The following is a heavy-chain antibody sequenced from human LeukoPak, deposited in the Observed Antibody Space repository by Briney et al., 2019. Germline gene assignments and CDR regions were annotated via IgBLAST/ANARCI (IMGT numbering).Heavy chain of an antibody. D-gene: IGHD3-9*01. CDR2: ISSGGDYI. J-gene: IGHJ4*02. V-gene: IGHV3-21*01. CDR3: ARGHYDVLAASYKWTPDY. CDR1: GFTFNTFN. Sequence: GGSLRLSCAASGFTFNTFNMNWVRQAPGEGLEWVSSISSGGDYIYYADSVKGRFTTSRDNAKNSLSLQLNSLRVEDTAVYYCARGHYDVLAASYKWTPDYWGQGTLVTVSS.